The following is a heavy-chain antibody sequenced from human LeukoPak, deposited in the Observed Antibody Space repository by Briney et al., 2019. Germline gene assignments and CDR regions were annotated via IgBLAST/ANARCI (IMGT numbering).Heavy chain of an antibody. CDR3: ATWGYLEPTGTTGLAYDY. Sequence: ASVKVSCKASGYTFTSYGISWVRQAPGQGLEWMGWINAGNGNTKYSQKFQGRVTITRDTSASTAYMELSSLRSEDTAVYYCATWGYLEPTGTTGLAYDYWGQGTLVTVSS. V-gene: IGHV1-18*01. J-gene: IGHJ4*02. D-gene: IGHD1-1*01. CDR1: GYTFTSYG. CDR2: INAGNGNT.